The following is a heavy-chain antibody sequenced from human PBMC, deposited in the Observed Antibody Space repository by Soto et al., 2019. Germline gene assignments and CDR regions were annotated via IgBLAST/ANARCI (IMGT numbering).Heavy chain of an antibody. Sequence: EVQLVESGGRLIQPGKSLRLSCAASGFTFDDYAMHWVRQVPGKGLEWVPGISANGGSIRYGDSVKGRFTISRDNAKNSLFLQMNNLRAEDTALYYCAKSGEPGVVAATSFDSWGQGTLVTVSS. V-gene: IGHV3-9*01. CDR1: GFTFDDYA. CDR3: AKSGEPGVVAATSFDS. CDR2: ISANGGSI. D-gene: IGHD2-15*01. J-gene: IGHJ5*01.